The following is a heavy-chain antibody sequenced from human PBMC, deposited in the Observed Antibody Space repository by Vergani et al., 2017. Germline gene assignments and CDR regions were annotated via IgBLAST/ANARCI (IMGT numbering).Heavy chain of an antibody. CDR3: ARXRVKLGDDYGDYGRLDDYFDY. CDR1: GGSISSSSYY. D-gene: IGHD4-17*01. V-gene: IGHV4-39*07. Sequence: QVQLQESGPGLVKPSQTLSLTCTVSGGSISSSSYYWGWIRQPPGKGLEWIGSIYYSGSTYYNPSLKSRVTISVDTSKNQFSLKLGSVTAADTAVYYCARXRVKLGDDYGDYGRLDDYFDYWGQGTLVTVSS. J-gene: IGHJ4*02. CDR2: IYYSGST.